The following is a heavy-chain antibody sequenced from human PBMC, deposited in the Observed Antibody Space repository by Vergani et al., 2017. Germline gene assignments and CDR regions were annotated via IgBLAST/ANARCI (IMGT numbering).Heavy chain of an antibody. CDR1: GVSITRGNY. J-gene: IGHJ4*01. Sequence: QVQLQESGPGLLKTSETLSLTCNVSGVSITRGNYWGWVRQSPGTGLEWIAGVFHLGSVYYNPSLRSRVRISIDAYNVLSLSLESVTAADTAVYFCLRDLYSRGPFDVWGQGSLVTVSS. CDR2: VFHLGSV. D-gene: IGHD3-22*01. CDR3: LRDLYSRGPFDV. V-gene: IGHV4-38-2*02.